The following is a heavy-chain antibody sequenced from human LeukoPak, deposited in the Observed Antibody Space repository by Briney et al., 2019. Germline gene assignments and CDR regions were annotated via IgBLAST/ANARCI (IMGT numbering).Heavy chain of an antibody. J-gene: IGHJ3*02. CDR3: ARRTVGAFGI. D-gene: IGHD3-16*01. CDR1: GGSISSYY. Sequence: SETLSLTCTVSGGSISSYYWSWIRQPPGKGLEWIGYIYYSGSTNYNPSLKSRVTISVDTSKNQFSLKLSSVAAADTAVYYCARRTVGAFGIWGQGTMVTVSS. CDR2: IYYSGST. V-gene: IGHV4-59*08.